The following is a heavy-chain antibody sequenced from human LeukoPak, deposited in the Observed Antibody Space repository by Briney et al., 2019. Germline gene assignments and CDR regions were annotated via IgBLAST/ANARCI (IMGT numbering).Heavy chain of an antibody. CDR1: GGSISSYY. CDR3: AAALHLTYYYDSSGYFLAFDI. D-gene: IGHD3-22*01. CDR2: IYTSGST. Sequence: SETLSLTCTVSGGSISSYYWSWIRQPPGKGLEWIGRIYTSGSTNYNPSLKSRVTISVDTSKNQFSLKLSSVTAADTAVYYCAAALHLTYYYDSSGYFLAFDIWGQGTMVTVSS. V-gene: IGHV4-4*08. J-gene: IGHJ3*02.